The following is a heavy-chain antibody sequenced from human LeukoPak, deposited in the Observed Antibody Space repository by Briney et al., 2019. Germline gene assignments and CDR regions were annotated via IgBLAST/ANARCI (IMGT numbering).Heavy chain of an antibody. D-gene: IGHD4-17*01. CDR2: ISFDGSDK. CDR1: GFTFSSFG. V-gene: IGHV3-30*03. J-gene: IGHJ4*02. Sequence: PGGSLRLSCAASGFTFSSFGMHWVRQAPGKGLEWVALISFDGSDKYYADSVKGRFTVSRDNSKNTLYLQMNSLRAEDTAVYYCASDYGDSNWGQGTLVTVSS. CDR3: ASDYGDSN.